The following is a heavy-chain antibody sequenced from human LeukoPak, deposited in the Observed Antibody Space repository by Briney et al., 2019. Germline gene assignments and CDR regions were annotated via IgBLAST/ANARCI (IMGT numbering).Heavy chain of an antibody. Sequence: GESLKISCKGSGYSFTSYWISWVRQMPGKGLEWMGKIDPSDSYTNYSPSFQGHVTISADKSISTAYLQWSSLKASDTAMYYCARTQWGTTVATLWGRGTLVTVSS. V-gene: IGHV5-10-1*01. CDR2: IDPSDSYT. CDR1: GYSFTSYW. D-gene: IGHD1-1*01. CDR3: ARTQWGTTVATL. J-gene: IGHJ2*01.